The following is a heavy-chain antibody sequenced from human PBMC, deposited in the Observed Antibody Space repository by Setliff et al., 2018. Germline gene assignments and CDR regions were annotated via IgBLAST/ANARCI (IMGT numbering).Heavy chain of an antibody. Sequence: SVKVSCKASGGTFSNYGVSWVRQAPGQGLEWMGGTIPIFGTTDYSQKFQGRATIITDESTNTAFMQLSSLRSEDTAVYYCVREGVDTRSSTDYRCYMDVWGKGTTVTVSS. J-gene: IGHJ6*03. CDR1: GGTFSNYG. CDR3: VREGVDTRSSTDYRCYMDV. V-gene: IGHV1-69*05. D-gene: IGHD5-18*01. CDR2: TIPIFGTT.